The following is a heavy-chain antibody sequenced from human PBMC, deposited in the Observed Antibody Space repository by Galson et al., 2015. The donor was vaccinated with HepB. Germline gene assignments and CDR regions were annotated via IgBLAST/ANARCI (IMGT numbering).Heavy chain of an antibody. CDR2: ISYDGSNK. D-gene: IGHD2-2*01. Sequence: SLRLSCAASGFTFSSYAMHWVRQAPGEGLEWVAVISYDGSNKYYADSVKGRFTISRDNSKNTLYLQMNSLRAEDTAVYYCAGRYCSSTSCLGDAFDIWGQGTMVTVSS. J-gene: IGHJ3*02. CDR3: AGRYCSSTSCLGDAFDI. CDR1: GFTFSSYA. V-gene: IGHV3-30-3*01.